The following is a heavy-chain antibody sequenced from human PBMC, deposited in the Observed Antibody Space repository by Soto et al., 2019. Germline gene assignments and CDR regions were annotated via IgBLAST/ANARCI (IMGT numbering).Heavy chain of an antibody. CDR1: GGSISSGEYY. Sequence: SQTLSLTCTVSGGSISSGEYYWTWIRQPPAKGLEWIGYISYSGSTHYSPSLKSRVSITVDTSKNQFSLNLASVSAEDTAVYYCARTSLTIFGPSNDHSGMGVWGLGTTVTVSS. CDR2: ISYSGST. CDR3: ARTSLTIFGPSNDHSGMGV. V-gene: IGHV4-30-4*01. D-gene: IGHD3-3*01. J-gene: IGHJ6*02.